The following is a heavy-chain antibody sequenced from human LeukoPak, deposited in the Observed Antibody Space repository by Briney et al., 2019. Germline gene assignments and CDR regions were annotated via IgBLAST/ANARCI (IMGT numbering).Heavy chain of an antibody. V-gene: IGHV3-48*03. CDR1: GFTFSSFD. Sequence: GGSLRLSCAASGFTFSSFDINWVRRFPGKGLEWLSYISSSGDTKDYAESVKGRFTISRDNAKSSLYMEMHSLRAEDTAVYYCAREGSSYAPSGPFYFASWGQGTLVTVSS. J-gene: IGHJ4*02. CDR3: AREGSSYAPSGPFYFAS. D-gene: IGHD3-10*01. CDR2: ISSSGDTK.